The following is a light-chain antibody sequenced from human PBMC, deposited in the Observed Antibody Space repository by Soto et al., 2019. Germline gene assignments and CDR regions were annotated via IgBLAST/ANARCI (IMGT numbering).Light chain of an antibody. CDR1: ALPKKY. V-gene: IGLV3-10*01. CDR2: EDS. CDR3: YTTDIRGNHWV. Sequence: SYELTQPPSVSVSPGQTARITCSGDALPKKYAYWYQQKSGQAPVVFIYEDSKRPSGIPERFSGSSSGTIATLTISGAQVEDEADYYCYTTDIRGNHWVFGGGTKLTVL. J-gene: IGLJ3*02.